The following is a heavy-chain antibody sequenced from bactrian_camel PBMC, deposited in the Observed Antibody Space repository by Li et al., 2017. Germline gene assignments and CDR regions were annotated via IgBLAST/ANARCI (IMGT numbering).Heavy chain of an antibody. CDR1: GYAVLGKA. Sequence: VQLVESGGESVQAGGSLRLSCAVHGYAVLGKALTWFRQAPGKEREGVAVIASDGTTYYADSVKGRFTISRDNAKNTVYLQLNGLKPEDTAVYYCVRNPDDNNWYYFGYWGQGTQVTVS. J-gene: IGHJ6*01. V-gene: IGHV3S53*01. CDR2: IASDGTT. CDR3: VRNPDDNNWYYFGY. D-gene: IGHD6*01.